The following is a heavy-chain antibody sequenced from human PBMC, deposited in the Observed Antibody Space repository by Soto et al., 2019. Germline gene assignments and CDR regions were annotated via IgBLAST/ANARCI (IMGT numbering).Heavy chain of an antibody. CDR1: GDSVSSNSAG. Sequence: PSQTLSLTCAITGDSVSSNSAGWSWARQSPSRGLEWLGRTYYRSKWYYEYAVSVRGRITINPDTSKTQYSLQLNSVTPEDTAVYFCARGEQYSGRIFDYWGQGTLVTVGS. D-gene: IGHD1-26*01. CDR2: TYYRSKWYY. CDR3: ARGEQYSGRIFDY. V-gene: IGHV6-1*01. J-gene: IGHJ4*01.